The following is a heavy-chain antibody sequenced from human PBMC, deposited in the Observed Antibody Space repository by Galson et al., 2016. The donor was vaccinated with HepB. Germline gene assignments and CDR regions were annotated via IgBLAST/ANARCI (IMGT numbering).Heavy chain of an antibody. CDR3: AVYSFPIAAAGPARSLQH. V-gene: IGHV3-74*01. J-gene: IGHJ1*01. CDR2: INSDGSST. CDR1: GFTFSSSW. Sequence: SLRLSCAASGFTFSSSWMHWVRQAPGKGLVWVSRINSDGSSTNYADSVKGRFTISRDNAKNTLYLQMNSLRAEDTAVYYCAVYSFPIAAAGPARSLQHWGQGTLVPRSS. D-gene: IGHD6-13*01.